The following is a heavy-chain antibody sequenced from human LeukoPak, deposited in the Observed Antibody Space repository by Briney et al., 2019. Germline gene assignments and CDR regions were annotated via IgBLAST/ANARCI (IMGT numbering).Heavy chain of an antibody. CDR3: ARDRVRAVAGSNWFDP. CDR1: GNSISSGDYY. J-gene: IGHJ5*02. D-gene: IGHD6-19*01. Sequence: SQTLSLTCTVSGNSISSGDYYWSWIRQPAGKGLEWIGRIYTSGSTNYNPSLKSRVTISGDTSKNQFSLRLSSVTAADTAVYYCARDRVRAVAGSNWFDPWGQGTLVTVSS. V-gene: IGHV4-61*02. CDR2: IYTSGST.